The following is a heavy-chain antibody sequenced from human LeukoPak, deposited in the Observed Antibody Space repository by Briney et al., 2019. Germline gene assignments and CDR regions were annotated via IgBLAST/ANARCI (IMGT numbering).Heavy chain of an antibody. CDR3: TRGAGWLIDY. D-gene: IGHD3-16*01. CDR1: GGSFSGYY. V-gene: IGHV4-34*01. Sequence: SETLSLTCAVYGGSFSGYYWSWIRQPPGKGLEWIGEINHSGSTNYNPSLKSRVTISADTSKNHFSLKLNSVTTADTAVYYCTRGAGWLIDYWGQGILVTVSS. J-gene: IGHJ4*02. CDR2: INHSGST.